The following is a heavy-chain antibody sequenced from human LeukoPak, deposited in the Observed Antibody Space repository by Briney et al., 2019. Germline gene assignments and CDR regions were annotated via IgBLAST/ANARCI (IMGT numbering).Heavy chain of an antibody. J-gene: IGHJ4*02. CDR1: GYTFTNYY. Sequence: ASVKVSCKTSGYTFTNYYVHWVRQAPGQGLEWMGWIDPHSGGTNFAQKFKGRVTGTSGTSISTVYMELDRLQSDDTAIYYCARASSTYWGQGTQVTVSP. CDR2: IDPHSGGT. V-gene: IGHV1-2*02. CDR3: ARASSTY.